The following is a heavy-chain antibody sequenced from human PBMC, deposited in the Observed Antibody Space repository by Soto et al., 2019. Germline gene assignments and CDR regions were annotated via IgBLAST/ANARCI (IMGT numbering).Heavy chain of an antibody. J-gene: IGHJ4*02. CDR2: IRSKAYGGTT. Sequence: EVQLVESGGGLVQPGRSLRLSCTASGFTFGDYAMSWFRQAPGKGLEWVGFIRSKAYGGTTEYAASVKGRFTISRDDSKSIAYLQMNSLKTEDTAVYYCVGSLEWLLYYFDYWGQGTLVTVSS. CDR3: VGSLEWLLYYFDY. D-gene: IGHD3-3*01. CDR1: GFTFGDYA. V-gene: IGHV3-49*03.